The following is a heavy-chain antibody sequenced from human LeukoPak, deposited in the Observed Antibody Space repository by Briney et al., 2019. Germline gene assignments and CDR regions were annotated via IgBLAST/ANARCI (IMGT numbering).Heavy chain of an antibody. Sequence: PGGSLRLSCAASGFTFSDYYMSWIRQAPGKGLEWVSYISSSGSTIYYADSVKGRFTISRDNAKNSLYLQMNILRAEDTAVYYCATGAGLLWSTINWFDPWGQGTLVTVSS. J-gene: IGHJ5*02. CDR2: ISSSGSTI. CDR3: ATGAGLLWSTINWFDP. V-gene: IGHV3-11*04. CDR1: GFTFSDYY. D-gene: IGHD3-10*01.